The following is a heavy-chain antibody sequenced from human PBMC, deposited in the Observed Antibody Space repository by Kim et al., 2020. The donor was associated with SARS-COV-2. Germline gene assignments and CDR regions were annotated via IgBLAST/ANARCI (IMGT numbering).Heavy chain of an antibody. CDR2: ISSTGGVT. Sequence: GGSLRLSCAASGFTFSDYAISWVRQAPGKGLEWVAGISSTGGVTYYGDSMRGRFGVSRDNSGNTVFLQMNSLTVADTAAYFCAKGVWQSTGTYFYGLDVWRHGTTVIVSS. J-gene: IGHJ6*02. D-gene: IGHD2-21*01. CDR3: AKGVWQSTGTYFYGLDV. CDR1: GFTFSDYA. V-gene: IGHV3-23*01.